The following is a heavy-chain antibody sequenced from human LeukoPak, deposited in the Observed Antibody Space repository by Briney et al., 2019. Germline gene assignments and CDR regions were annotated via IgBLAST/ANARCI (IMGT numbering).Heavy chain of an antibody. CDR2: FDPEDGET. CDR3: ATMEPGGAPKWAFDI. V-gene: IGHV1-24*01. J-gene: IGHJ3*02. Sequence: ASVKVSCKVSGYTLTELSMRWVRQAPGKGLEWMGGFDPEDGETIYAQKFQGRVTMTEDTSTDTAYMELSSLRSEDTAVYYCATMEPGGAPKWAFDIWGQGAMVTVSS. D-gene: IGHD1-26*01. CDR1: GYTLTELS.